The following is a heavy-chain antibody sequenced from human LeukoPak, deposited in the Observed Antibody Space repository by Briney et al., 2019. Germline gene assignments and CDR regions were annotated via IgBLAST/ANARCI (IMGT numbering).Heavy chain of an antibody. D-gene: IGHD1-26*01. V-gene: IGHV1-18*01. CDR3: AREGGVGPTAPPDYYSYQMDV. CDR1: GYTFISYG. Sequence: ASVKVSCKASGYTFISYGITWVRQAPGQGLEWMGWISPYTTKTNYAQNLQGRVTMTTYTSTSTAYMEFRSLRTDDTAVYYCAREGGVGPTAPPDYYSYQMDVWGKGTTVTVSS. CDR2: ISPYTTKT. J-gene: IGHJ6*03.